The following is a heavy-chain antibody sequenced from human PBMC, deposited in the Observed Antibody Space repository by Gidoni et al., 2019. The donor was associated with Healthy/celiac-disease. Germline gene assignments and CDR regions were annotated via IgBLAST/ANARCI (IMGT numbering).Heavy chain of an antibody. CDR3: ARDTTLYYYDSSGYYSQAYYYGMDV. CDR1: GGSISSYY. Sequence: QVQLQESGPGLVKPSETLSLTCTVSGGSISSYYWSWIRQPAGKGLEWIGRIYTSGSTNYNPSLKSRVTMSVDTSKNQFSLKLSSVTAADTAVYYCARDTTLYYYDSSGYYSQAYYYGMDVWGQGTTVTVSS. V-gene: IGHV4-4*07. J-gene: IGHJ6*02. CDR2: IYTSGST. D-gene: IGHD3-22*01.